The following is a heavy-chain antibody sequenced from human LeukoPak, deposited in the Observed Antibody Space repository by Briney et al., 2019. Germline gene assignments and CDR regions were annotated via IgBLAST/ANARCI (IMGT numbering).Heavy chain of an antibody. Sequence: GGSLRLSCAASGFTFSSYGMHWVRQAPGKGLEWVAFIRYDGSNKYYADSVKGQFTISRDNSKNTLYLQMNSLRAEDTAVYYCAKEGIGGYDLESAFDIWGQGTMVTVSS. CDR1: GFTFSSYG. D-gene: IGHD5-12*01. V-gene: IGHV3-30*02. CDR2: IRYDGSNK. J-gene: IGHJ3*02. CDR3: AKEGIGGYDLESAFDI.